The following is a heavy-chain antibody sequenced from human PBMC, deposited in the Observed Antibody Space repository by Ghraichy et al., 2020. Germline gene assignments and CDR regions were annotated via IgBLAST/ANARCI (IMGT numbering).Heavy chain of an antibody. J-gene: IGHJ4*02. CDR3: TTLRVYDILGGRDN. Sequence: GGSLRLSCAASGFTFSNAWMSWVRQAPGKGLEWVGRIKSKTDGGTTDYAAPVKGRFTISRDDSKNTLYLQMNSLKTEDTAVYYCTTLRVYDILGGRDNWGQGTLVTVSS. V-gene: IGHV3-15*01. CDR1: GFTFSNAW. CDR2: IKSKTDGGTT. D-gene: IGHD3-9*01.